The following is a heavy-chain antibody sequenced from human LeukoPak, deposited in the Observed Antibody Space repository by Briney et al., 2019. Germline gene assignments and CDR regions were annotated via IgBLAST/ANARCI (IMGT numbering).Heavy chain of an antibody. CDR1: GGSISSSSYY. D-gene: IGHD3-10*01. V-gene: IGHV4-39*07. CDR3: ARDTRYGSGDMQPMDV. Sequence: TSETLSLTCTVSGGSISSSSYYWGWIRQPPGKGLEWIGSIYYSGSTYYNPSLKSRVTISVDTSKNQFSLKLSSVTAADTAVYYCARDTRYGSGDMQPMDVWGQGTTVTVSS. CDR2: IYYSGST. J-gene: IGHJ6*02.